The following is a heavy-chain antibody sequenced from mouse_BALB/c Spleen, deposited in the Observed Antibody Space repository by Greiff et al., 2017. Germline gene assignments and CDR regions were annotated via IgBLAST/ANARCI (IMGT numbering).Heavy chain of an antibody. CDR1: GFNIKDTY. J-gene: IGHJ3*01. V-gene: IGHV14-3*02. D-gene: IGHD3-2*01. CDR3: ARGQLGFSFAY. CDR2: IDPANGNT. Sequence: VQLKQSGAELVKPGASVKLSCTASGFNIKDTYMHWVKQRPEQGLEWIGRIDPANGNTKYDPKFQGKATITADTSSNTAYLQLSSLTSEDTAVYYCARGQLGFSFAYGGQGTLVTVSA.